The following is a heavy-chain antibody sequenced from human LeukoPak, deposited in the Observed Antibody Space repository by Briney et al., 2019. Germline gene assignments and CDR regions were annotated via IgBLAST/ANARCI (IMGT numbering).Heavy chain of an antibody. CDR1: GVSITSYY. CDR2: IYYTGST. Sequence: PSETLSLTCTVSGVSITSYYWSWVRQSPGRGLEWIGYIYYTGSTNYNPSLKSRVTISVDTSKSQFSLKLSSVTAADTAVYYRARPQHDALDIWGQGTMVTVSS. J-gene: IGHJ3*02. CDR3: ARPQHDALDI. D-gene: IGHD1-1*01. V-gene: IGHV4-59*08.